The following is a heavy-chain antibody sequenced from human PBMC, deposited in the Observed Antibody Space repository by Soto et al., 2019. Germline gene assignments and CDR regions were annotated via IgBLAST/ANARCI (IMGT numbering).Heavy chain of an antibody. CDR3: ARRDSSGDV. D-gene: IGHD3-22*01. J-gene: IGHJ6*02. CDR2: IDPSDSYS. Sequence: GESLKICCKGSGYSFTSYWIGWVRQMPGKGLEWLGRIDPSDSYSNFSPSFQGHVTISADKSISTAYLQWSSLKASDTAIYYCARRDSSGDVWGHGTTVTVSS. CDR1: GYSFTSYW. V-gene: IGHV5-10-1*01.